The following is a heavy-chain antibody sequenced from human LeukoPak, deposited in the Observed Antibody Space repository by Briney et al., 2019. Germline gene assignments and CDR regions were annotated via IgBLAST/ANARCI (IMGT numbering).Heavy chain of an antibody. Sequence: GGSLRLSCAASGFTFSNAWMSWVRQAPGKGLEWVGRIKSKTDGGTTDYAAPVKGRFTISRDDSKNTLYLQMNSLKTEDTAVYYCTAGITMVRGVIHLIDYWGQGTLVTVSS. J-gene: IGHJ4*02. D-gene: IGHD3-10*01. CDR2: IKSKTDGGTT. CDR1: GFTFSNAW. CDR3: TAGITMVRGVIHLIDY. V-gene: IGHV3-15*01.